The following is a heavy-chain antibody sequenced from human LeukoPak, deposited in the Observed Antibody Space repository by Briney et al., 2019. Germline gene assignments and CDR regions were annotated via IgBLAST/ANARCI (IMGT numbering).Heavy chain of an antibody. CDR2: INPSVSST. Sequence: ASVEVFCKASGYDFTTNYIHWVRQAPGQGLEWMGTINPSVSSTTYGQRFRGRVTMTRDTSTATVYMDLGSLTSEDTAIYYCAKGYCTGASCYVLDSWGQGTLVTVSS. CDR3: AKGYCTGASCYVLDS. V-gene: IGHV1-46*01. CDR1: GYDFTTNY. D-gene: IGHD2-15*01. J-gene: IGHJ4*02.